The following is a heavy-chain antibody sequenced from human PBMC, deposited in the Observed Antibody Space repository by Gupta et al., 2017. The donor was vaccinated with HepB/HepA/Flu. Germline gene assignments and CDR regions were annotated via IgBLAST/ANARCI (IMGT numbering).Heavy chain of an antibody. J-gene: IGHJ4*02. CDR3: AKLGRRAARPPYYFDG. CDR2: ISGSGGYT. D-gene: IGHD6-6*01. Sequence: EVQLLESGGGLVQPGGSLRLSCAASGFTFSSYAMSWVRQAPGKGLEWVSAISGSGGYTYYADSVKGRCTISRDNSKNTRYLQMSNLRAEDTAVYYCAKLGRRAARPPYYFDGRGQGTLVTVSS. V-gene: IGHV3-23*01. CDR1: GFTFSSYA.